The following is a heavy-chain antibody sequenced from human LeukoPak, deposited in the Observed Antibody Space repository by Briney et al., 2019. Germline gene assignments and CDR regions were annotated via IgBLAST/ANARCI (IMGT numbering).Heavy chain of an antibody. J-gene: IGHJ4*02. D-gene: IGHD6-19*01. CDR2: ISSNGGAT. CDR3: VKPGYNTGWYDY. Sequence: QAGGSLRLSCSASGFPFSSYTMHWVRQTPGKGLEYVSVISSNGGATYYADSVKGRFIISRDNSKNTLYLQMSSLRPEDTAIYYCVKPGYNTGWYDYWGQGTLVSVSS. V-gene: IGHV3-64D*06. CDR1: GFPFSSYT.